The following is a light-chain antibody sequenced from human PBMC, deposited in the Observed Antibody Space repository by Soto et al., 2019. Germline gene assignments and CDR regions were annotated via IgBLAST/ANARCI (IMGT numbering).Light chain of an antibody. V-gene: IGKV3-11*01. J-gene: IGKJ5*01. Sequence: EIVFTQSLAALALFPGERATLSFTASQSVRTYLAWYQVKPGQAPRLLIYDASSRASGVPARFSGSGSGTDFTLTISSLEPEDFALYYCQQRNSWPPITFGQGTRLEIK. CDR1: QSVRTY. CDR3: QQRNSWPPIT. CDR2: DAS.